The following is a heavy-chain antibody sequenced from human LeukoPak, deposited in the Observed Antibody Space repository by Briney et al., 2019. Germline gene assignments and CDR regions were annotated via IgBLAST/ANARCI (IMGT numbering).Heavy chain of an antibody. J-gene: IGHJ5*02. CDR1: GGSISSISYY. V-gene: IGHV4-39*01. Sequence: NTSGTLSLTCTVSGGSISSISYYWGWIRQPPGKGLEWIGSIYYSGSTYYNPSLKSRVTISVDTSKNQFSLKLSSVTAADTAVYYCASTYYYDSSGHPSWFDPWGQGTLVTVSS. CDR2: IYYSGST. D-gene: IGHD3-22*01. CDR3: ASTYYYDSSGHPSWFDP.